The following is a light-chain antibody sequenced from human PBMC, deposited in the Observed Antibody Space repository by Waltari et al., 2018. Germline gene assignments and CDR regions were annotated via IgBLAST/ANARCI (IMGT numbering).Light chain of an antibody. Sequence: EIVMTQSPATLSVSPGERATLSCRASHRVGINVGWYRQMPGQAPRLLIFGASTRATGVPARFSASGSGTDFTLTISSLQSEDFAVYYCQQFLNWPPTFGGGTKVEIK. J-gene: IGKJ4*01. CDR1: HRVGIN. V-gene: IGKV3-15*01. CDR2: GAS. CDR3: QQFLNWPPT.